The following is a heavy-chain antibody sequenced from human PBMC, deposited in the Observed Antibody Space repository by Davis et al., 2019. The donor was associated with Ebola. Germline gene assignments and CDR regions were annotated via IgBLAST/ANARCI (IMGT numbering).Heavy chain of an antibody. Sequence: GSLRLSCAASGFTFNNYWMTWVRQAPGKGLEWVANINGDGSKIGYVGSVKGRFTISRDNAKNSLYLQMDSLRGEDTAVYYCVKNSGWYKLDCWGQGTLVTVSS. CDR2: INGDGSKI. CDR1: GFTFNNYW. J-gene: IGHJ4*02. V-gene: IGHV3-7*01. D-gene: IGHD6-19*01. CDR3: VKNSGWYKLDC.